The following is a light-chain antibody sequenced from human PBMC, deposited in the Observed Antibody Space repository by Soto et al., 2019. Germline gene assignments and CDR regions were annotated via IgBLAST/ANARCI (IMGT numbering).Light chain of an antibody. J-gene: IGKJ5*01. Sequence: DIHMTQSPSSLSASVAYRVTFTCLAIQSVSTYLSWYQQKPGKAPKLLIYGASRLQSGVPSRFSGSGSGTHFTLTISSLQPEDFATYYCQQSYTTPLFGQGTRLEIK. CDR1: QSVSTY. CDR2: GAS. V-gene: IGKV1-39*01. CDR3: QQSYTTPL.